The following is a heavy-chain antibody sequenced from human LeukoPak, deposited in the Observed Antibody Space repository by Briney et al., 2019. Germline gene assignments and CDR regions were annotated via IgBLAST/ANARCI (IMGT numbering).Heavy chain of an antibody. CDR3: ARGAPDSKWGYFDF. V-gene: IGHV1-8*01. CDR2: RNPNSGNT. Sequence: ASVKVSCKASGYTCTSYDINWGRQATGQGLEWMGWRNPNSGNTGCAQKFQGRVTMTRNTSISTAYMALSSLRSEDTAVYYCARGAPDSKWGYFDFWGRGTLVTVSS. J-gene: IGHJ2*01. D-gene: IGHD1-26*01. CDR1: GYTCTSYD.